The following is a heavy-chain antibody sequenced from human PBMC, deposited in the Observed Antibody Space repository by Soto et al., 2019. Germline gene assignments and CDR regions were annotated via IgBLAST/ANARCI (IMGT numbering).Heavy chain of an antibody. J-gene: IGHJ4*02. CDR1: GFTFSSYG. CDR3: ARGGVYDYIWGSYRLNTLGVVAY. Sequence: GGSLRLSCAASGFTFSSYGMHWVRQAPGKGLEWVAVIWYDGSNKYYADSVKGRFTISRDNSKNTLYLQMNSLRAEDTAVYYCARGGVYDYIWGSYRLNTLGVVAYWGQGTLVTVSS. V-gene: IGHV3-33*01. D-gene: IGHD3-16*02. CDR2: IWYDGSNK.